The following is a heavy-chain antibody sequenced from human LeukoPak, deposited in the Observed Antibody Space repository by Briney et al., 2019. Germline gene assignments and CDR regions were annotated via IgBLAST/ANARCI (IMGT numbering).Heavy chain of an antibody. V-gene: IGHV3-11*01. J-gene: IGHJ4*02. D-gene: IGHD3-10*01. CDR2: ISSSGRDI. CDR3: ASGFILSLFDY. Sequence: GRSLTLSCPASAFTFSDFYMDWIRQAPGKGLEWVAHISSSGRDIHYLDSVKGRFTISRDNAKNSLYLQMNSLRVEDTAVYYCASGFILSLFDYWGQGNLVTVSS. CDR1: AFTFSDFY.